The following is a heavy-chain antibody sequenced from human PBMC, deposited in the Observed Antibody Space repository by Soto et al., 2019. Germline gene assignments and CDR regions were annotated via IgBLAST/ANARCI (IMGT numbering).Heavy chain of an antibody. CDR1: GFTFTDYW. Sequence: GGSLILSCAASGFTFTDYWMSWVRQALGKGLEWVANLNQAGSEKNYVDSVKGRFSISRDNAKNSVYLQLNSLRAEDTAVYYCARDKFSGNYYVKGVTYFFDHWGQGALETVSS. D-gene: IGHD1-26*01. CDR2: LNQAGSEK. J-gene: IGHJ4*02. CDR3: ARDKFSGNYYVKGVTYFFDH. V-gene: IGHV3-7*03.